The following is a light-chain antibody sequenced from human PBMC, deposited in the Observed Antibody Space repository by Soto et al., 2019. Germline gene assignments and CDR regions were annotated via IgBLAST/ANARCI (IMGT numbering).Light chain of an antibody. CDR2: GAS. CDR1: QSVSSN. V-gene: IGKV3-15*01. Sequence: EIVMTHSLATLSVSPCERATLSCRASQSVSSNLAWYQQKPGQAPRLLIYGASTRATGIPARFSGSGSGTEFTLTISSLQSEDFAVYYCQQYNNWPPTFGQGTKVDNK. CDR3: QQYNNWPPT. J-gene: IGKJ1*01.